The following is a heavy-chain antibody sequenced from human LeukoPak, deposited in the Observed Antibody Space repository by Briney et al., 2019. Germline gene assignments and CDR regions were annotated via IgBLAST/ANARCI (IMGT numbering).Heavy chain of an antibody. Sequence: PSETLYLTCTVSGGSISSSNYYWGWIRQPPGNGLEWIGTIYYSGHTYYNPPLKSRVTIFVDTSQNQFSLKLSSVTAADTAVYYCARHRRDHDFWSGSNPTDYYYYMDVWGKGTSVTVSS. D-gene: IGHD3-3*01. J-gene: IGHJ6*03. CDR3: ARHRRDHDFWSGSNPTDYYYYMDV. CDR2: IYYSGHT. V-gene: IGHV4-39*01. CDR1: GGSISSSNYY.